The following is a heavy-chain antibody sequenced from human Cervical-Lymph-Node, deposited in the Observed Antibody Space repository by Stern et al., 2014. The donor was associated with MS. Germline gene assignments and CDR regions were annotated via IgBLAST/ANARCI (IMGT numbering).Heavy chain of an antibody. V-gene: IGHV4-30-4*01. D-gene: IGHD2-2*01. Sequence: QLQLQESGPGLVKPSQTLSLTCTVSGGSISSGDHYWSWIRQPPGKGLEWLGYIYYSGSTYYNPSLKSRVTISVDTSKNHFSLKLSSVTAADTAVYYCASANCSSTSCPNWFDPWGQGTLVTVSS. CDR2: IYYSGST. CDR1: GGSISSGDHY. CDR3: ASANCSSTSCPNWFDP. J-gene: IGHJ5*02.